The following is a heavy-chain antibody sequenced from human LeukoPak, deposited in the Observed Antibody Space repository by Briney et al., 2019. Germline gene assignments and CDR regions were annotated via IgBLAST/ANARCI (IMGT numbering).Heavy chain of an antibody. J-gene: IGHJ4*02. V-gene: IGHV3-30*02. Sequence: PGGSLRLSCAASGFTFSSYGMYWVRQAPGKGLEWVAFIRYDGSNKYYADSVKGRFTISRDNAKNSLYLQMNSLRAGDTAVYYCASCDDYVWGSFDYWGQGTLVTVSS. D-gene: IGHD3-16*01. CDR2: IRYDGSNK. CDR1: GFTFSSYG. CDR3: ASCDDYVWGSFDY.